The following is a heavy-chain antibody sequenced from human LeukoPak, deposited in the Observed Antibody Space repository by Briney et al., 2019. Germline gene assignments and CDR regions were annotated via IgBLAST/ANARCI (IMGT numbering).Heavy chain of an antibody. Sequence: VSVEVSCKASGYTFTGYYMHWVRQAPGQGLEWMGWINPNSGGTNYAQKFQGRVTMTRDTSISTAYMELSRLRSDDTAVYYCARVSLFFGVVPFDYWGQGTLVTVSS. J-gene: IGHJ4*02. CDR2: INPNSGGT. V-gene: IGHV1-2*02. D-gene: IGHD3-3*01. CDR1: GYTFTGYY. CDR3: ARVSLFFGVVPFDY.